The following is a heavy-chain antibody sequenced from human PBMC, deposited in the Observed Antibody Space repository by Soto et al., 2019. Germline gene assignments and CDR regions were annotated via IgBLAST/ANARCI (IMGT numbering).Heavy chain of an antibody. CDR1: GFTVSTYA. D-gene: IGHD2-15*01. Sequence: EVQLVESGGGLVQPGGSLRLSCAASGFTVSTYAMHWVRQVTGKGLEWVSAITTAGDTYYPGSVKGRFTISRQNARNSLYLQMNSLRAGDTAVYYCARAGGGMDVWGHGTTVIVS. CDR2: ITTAGDT. J-gene: IGHJ6*02. V-gene: IGHV3-13*01. CDR3: ARAGGGMDV.